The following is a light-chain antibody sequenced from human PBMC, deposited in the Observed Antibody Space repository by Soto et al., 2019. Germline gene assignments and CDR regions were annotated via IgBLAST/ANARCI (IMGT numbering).Light chain of an antibody. Sequence: QPVLTQSSSSSASLGSSVKLTCTLSSGHSSYIIAWHQQQPGKAPRYLMKLEVSGSYNKGSRVPDRFSVSSSGADRYLTISNLQFEDEADYYCETWDNNILVFGGGTKLTVL. CDR1: SGHSSYI. CDR2: LEVSGSY. V-gene: IGLV4-60*02. CDR3: ETWDNNILV. J-gene: IGLJ2*01.